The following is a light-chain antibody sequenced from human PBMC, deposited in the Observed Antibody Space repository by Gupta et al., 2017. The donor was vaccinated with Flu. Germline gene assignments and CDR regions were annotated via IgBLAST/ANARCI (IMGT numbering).Light chain of an antibody. Sequence: PSSLSPSVGDRVTITCRASQSISTYLNWYQQKPGKAPKLLIYAASTLQSGVSSRFSGSGSGTDFTLTITSLQPEDFATFYCQQSFTTPRTFGQGTKVEIK. J-gene: IGKJ1*01. CDR3: QQSFTTPRT. CDR2: AAS. CDR1: QSISTY. V-gene: IGKV1-39*01.